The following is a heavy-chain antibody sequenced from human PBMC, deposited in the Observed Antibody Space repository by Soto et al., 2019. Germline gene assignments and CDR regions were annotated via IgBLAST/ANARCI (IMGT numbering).Heavy chain of an antibody. D-gene: IGHD1-20*01. CDR2: VVPKIGNI. CDR3: KRGGRENNWHDGNIEY. CDR1: GGTFSSYS. J-gene: IGHJ4*02. V-gene: IGHV1-18*04. Sequence: ASVKVSCKAPGGTFSSYSINWVRQAPGQGLEWMGRVVPKIGNINFVRKFQGRLTLTADKSTRTAFLELSSLRPEDTAVYYCKRGGRENNWHDGNIEYWGQGTQVTVSS.